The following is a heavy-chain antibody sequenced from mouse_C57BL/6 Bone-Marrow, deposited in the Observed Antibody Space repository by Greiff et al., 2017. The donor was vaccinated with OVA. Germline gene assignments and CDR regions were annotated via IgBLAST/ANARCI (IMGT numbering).Heavy chain of an antibody. CDR3: TTRGLLPFDY. Sequence: EVQLVESGAELVRPGASVKLSCTASGFNIKDDYMHWVKQRPEQGLEWIGWIDPENGDTEYASKFQGKATITADTSSNTAYLQLSSLTSEDTAVYYCTTRGLLPFDYWGQGTTLTVSS. D-gene: IGHD2-3*01. V-gene: IGHV14-4*01. CDR2: IDPENGDT. CDR1: GFNIKDDY. J-gene: IGHJ2*01.